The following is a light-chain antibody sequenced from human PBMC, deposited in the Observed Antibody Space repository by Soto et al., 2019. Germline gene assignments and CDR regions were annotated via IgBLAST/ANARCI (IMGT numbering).Light chain of an antibody. CDR1: QDISSW. V-gene: IGKV1-12*01. CDR2: AAS. CDR3: QKYNSAPIT. J-gene: IGKJ5*01. Sequence: DIQMTQFPSSVSASAGDRVTISCRASQDISSWLAWYQHKPGEAPELLIFAASRLRSGVPSRFTGSGSGTDFTLTISSLQPEDVATDYCQKYNSAPITFGQGTRLEIK.